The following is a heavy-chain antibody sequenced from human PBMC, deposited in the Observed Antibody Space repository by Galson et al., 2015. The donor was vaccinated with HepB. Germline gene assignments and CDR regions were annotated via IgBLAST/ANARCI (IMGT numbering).Heavy chain of an antibody. V-gene: IGHV1-18*04. CDR3: AREGLGFMVRGVITTWDYYYGMDV. D-gene: IGHD3-10*01. CDR2: ISAYNGNT. J-gene: IGHJ6*02. CDR1: GYTFTSYG. Sequence: SVKVSCKASGYTFTSYGISWVRQAPGQGLEWMGWISAYNGNTNYAQKLQGRVTMTTDTSTSTAYMELRSLRSDDTAVYYCAREGLGFMVRGVITTWDYYYGMDVWGQGTTVTVSS.